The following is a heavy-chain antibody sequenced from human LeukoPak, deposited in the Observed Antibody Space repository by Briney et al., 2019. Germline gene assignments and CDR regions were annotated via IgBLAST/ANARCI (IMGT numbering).Heavy chain of an antibody. CDR2: IGGDSGGI. CDR1: GFTFSSFA. CDR3: AKYRTTSAPPRNFDY. Sequence: GGSLRLSCATSGFTFSSFAMIWVRQAPGKGLEWVSVIGGDSGGIQYADSVKGRFTISRDNSKNALYLQMSSLRADDTAVYYCAKYRTTSAPPRNFDYWGQGTLVTVSS. V-gene: IGHV3-23*01. J-gene: IGHJ4*02. D-gene: IGHD1-14*01.